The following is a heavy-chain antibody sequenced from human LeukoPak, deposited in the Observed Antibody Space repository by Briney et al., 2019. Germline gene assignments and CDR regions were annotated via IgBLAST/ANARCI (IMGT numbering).Heavy chain of an antibody. V-gene: IGHV4-39*01. CDR3: ASVMLGIVGATIGYFDY. CDR2: IYYSGST. D-gene: IGHD1-26*01. J-gene: IGHJ4*02. CDR1: GGSISSSGYY. Sequence: SETLSFTCTVSGGSISSSGYYWGWICQPPGKGLEWIGSIYYSGSTYYNPSLKSRVTISVDTSKNQFSLKLSSVTAADTAVYYCASVMLGIVGATIGYFDYWGQGTLVTVSS.